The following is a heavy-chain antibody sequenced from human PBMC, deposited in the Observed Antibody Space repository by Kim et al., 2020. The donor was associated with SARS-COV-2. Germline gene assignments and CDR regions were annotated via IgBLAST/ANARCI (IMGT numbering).Heavy chain of an antibody. CDR3: AHSWNGYSYGVNNNWFDP. CDR2: IYWDDDK. J-gene: IGHJ5*02. Sequence: SGPTLVKPTQTLTLTCTFSGFSLSTSGVGVGWIRQPPGKALEWLALIYWDDDKRYSPSLKSRLTITKDTSKNQVVLTMTNMGPVDTATYYCAHSWNGYSYGVNNNWFDPWGQGTLVTVSS. D-gene: IGHD5-18*01. V-gene: IGHV2-5*02. CDR1: GFSLSTSGVG.